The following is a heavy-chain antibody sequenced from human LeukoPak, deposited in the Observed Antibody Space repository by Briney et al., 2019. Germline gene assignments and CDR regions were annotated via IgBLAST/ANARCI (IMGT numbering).Heavy chain of an antibody. V-gene: IGHV3-33*01. J-gene: IGHJ4*02. CDR3: ARAGVGNSVAYFDY. CDR2: IWYDGSNK. D-gene: IGHD4-23*01. CDR1: GFTFTNYG. Sequence: GGSLRLSCAASGFTFTNYGMHWVRQAPGKGLEWVAVIWYDGSNKYYADSVKGRFTISRDDSMSTLSLQMNSLRVEDTAVYYCARAGVGNSVAYFDYWGQGTLVSVSS.